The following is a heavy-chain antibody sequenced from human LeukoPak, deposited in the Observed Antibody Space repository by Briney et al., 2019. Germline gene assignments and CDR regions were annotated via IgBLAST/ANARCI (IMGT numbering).Heavy chain of an antibody. Sequence: GGSLRLSCAASGFTVTSNYMSWDRQAPGKGLECVSVIYGGDGGTYYADSVKGRFTISRDNSKNIIYLQMTSLTAEDTAVYYCARKMKTGDRVGTFDIWGQGTMVTVSS. CDR3: ARKMKTGDRVGTFDI. J-gene: IGHJ3*02. CDR1: GFTVTSNY. D-gene: IGHD1-26*01. CDR2: IYGGDGGT. V-gene: IGHV3-66*01.